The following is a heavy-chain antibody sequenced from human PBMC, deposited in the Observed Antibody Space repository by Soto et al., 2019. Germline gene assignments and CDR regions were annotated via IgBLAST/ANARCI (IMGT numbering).Heavy chain of an antibody. CDR3: AAGEGLVTPWNWFDA. CDR2: FDPDDGKI. Sequence: QVQLVQSGAEVKKPGASVKVSCKFSGYTLTELSMHWVRQAPGKGLEGMGGFDPDDGKIIYAQKFRGRVTMTEDTTTDTAHMYLSSLRSEDTAVYYCAAGEGLVTPWNWFDAWGQGTMVTVSS. D-gene: IGHD3-3*01. CDR1: GYTLTELS. J-gene: IGHJ5*02. V-gene: IGHV1-24*01.